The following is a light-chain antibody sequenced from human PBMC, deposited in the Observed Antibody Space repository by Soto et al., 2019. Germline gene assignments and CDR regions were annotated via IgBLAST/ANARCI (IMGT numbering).Light chain of an antibody. V-gene: IGKV1-5*01. J-gene: IGKJ1*01. CDR2: DAS. CDR1: QTISSW. Sequence: DNHLPQSPSTLSASVGDRLTITCRASQTISSWLAWYQQKPGKAPKLLIYDASSLESGVPPRFSGSGSGTDFTLTISSLQPEDFATYYCQQSYSTSWTFGQGTKV. CDR3: QQSYSTSWT.